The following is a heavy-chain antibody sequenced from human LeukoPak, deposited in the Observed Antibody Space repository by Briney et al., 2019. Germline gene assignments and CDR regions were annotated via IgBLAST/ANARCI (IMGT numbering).Heavy chain of an antibody. J-gene: IGHJ6*02. CDR2: IYTSGST. CDR3: AREPRVYYYYYGMDV. CDR1: GGSISSYY. V-gene: IGHV4-4*07. Sequence: SETRSLTCTVSGGSISSYYWSWIRQPAGKGLEWIGRIYTSGSTNYNPSLKSRVTMSVDTSKNQFSLKLSSVTAADTAVYYCAREPRVYYYYYGMDVWGQGTTVTVSS.